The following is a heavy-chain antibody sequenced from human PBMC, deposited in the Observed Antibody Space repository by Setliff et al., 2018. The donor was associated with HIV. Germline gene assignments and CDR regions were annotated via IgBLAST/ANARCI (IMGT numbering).Heavy chain of an antibody. CDR2: INSDSGGT. Sequence: ASVKVSCKASGYTFSDYYMHWVRQAPGQGLEWMGWINSDSGGTNYAQRFQGRITMARDTSTNTVYMELNKLRSDDTAVYYCARGKPIFGVNNWFDPWGQGTLVTVSS. V-gene: IGHV1-2*02. J-gene: IGHJ5*02. CDR1: GYTFSDYY. D-gene: IGHD3-3*01. CDR3: ARGKPIFGVNNWFDP.